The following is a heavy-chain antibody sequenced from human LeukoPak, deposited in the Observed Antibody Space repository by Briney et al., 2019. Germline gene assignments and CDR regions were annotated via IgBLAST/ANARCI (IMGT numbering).Heavy chain of an antibody. V-gene: IGHV1-2*02. D-gene: IGHD6-6*01. J-gene: IGHJ3*02. CDR1: GYTFTGYY. CDR3: AREILGIAARPEAFDI. CDR2: INPNSGGT. Sequence: ASVKVSCKASGYTFTGYYMHWVRQAPGQGLEWMGWINPNSGGTNYAQKFQGRVTMTRDTSISTAYMELSRLRSDDTAVYYCAREILGIAARPEAFDIWGQGTMVTVSS.